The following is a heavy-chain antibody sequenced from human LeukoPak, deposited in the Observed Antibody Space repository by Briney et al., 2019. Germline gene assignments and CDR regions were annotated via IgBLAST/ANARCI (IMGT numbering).Heavy chain of an antibody. V-gene: IGHV5-51*01. J-gene: IGHJ4*02. D-gene: IGHD6-6*01. CDR1: GYSFTSYW. CDR3: ARRSGIATPLFEY. Sequence: ESLKISFKASGYSFTSYWIGWVRQMPGKGLEWLGIIFPGDSDTRYSPSFQGQVTLSADKSISTAYLQWTSLKASDTAMYYCARRSGIATPLFEYWGQGTLVTVSS. CDR2: IFPGDSDT.